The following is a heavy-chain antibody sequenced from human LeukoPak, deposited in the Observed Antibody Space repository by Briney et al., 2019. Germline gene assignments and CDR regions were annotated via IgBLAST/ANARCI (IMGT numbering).Heavy chain of an antibody. V-gene: IGHV4-34*01. CDR3: ARYYYGSGSYQRYFDY. Sequence: SETLSLTCAVYGGSFSGYYWSWIRQPPGKGLEWIGEINHSGGTNYSPSLKSRVTISVDTSKNQFSLNLSSVTAADTAVYYCARYYYGSGSYQRYFDYWGQGTLVTVSS. CDR1: GGSFSGYY. CDR2: INHSGGT. J-gene: IGHJ4*02. D-gene: IGHD3-10*01.